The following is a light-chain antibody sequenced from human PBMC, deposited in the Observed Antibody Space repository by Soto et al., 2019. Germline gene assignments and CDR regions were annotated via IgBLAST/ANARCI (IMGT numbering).Light chain of an antibody. CDR1: QSIASTY. V-gene: IGKV3-20*01. J-gene: IGKJ4*01. CDR3: QQFSRPPPT. Sequence: EIVLTQSPGTLSLSPGERATLSCRASQSIASTYLAWYQQKPGQPPRLLLYRTFNRATGIPDRFSGSGSGTDFTLTISRLGPEDFAVYFCQQFSRPPPTFGGGTKVEI. CDR2: RTF.